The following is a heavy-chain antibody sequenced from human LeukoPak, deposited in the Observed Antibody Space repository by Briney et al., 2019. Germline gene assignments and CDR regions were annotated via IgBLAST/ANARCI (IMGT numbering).Heavy chain of an antibody. CDR1: GGSISSYY. CDR3: AGQWASYFDY. J-gene: IGHJ4*02. CDR2: IYYSGST. V-gene: IGHV4-59*01. Sequence: SETLSPTRTVSGGSISSYYWSWIRQPPGKGLEWIGYIYYSGSTNYNPSLKSRVTISVDTSKNQFSLKLSSVTAADTAVYYCAGQWASYFDYWGQANLVIVSS. D-gene: IGHD1-26*01.